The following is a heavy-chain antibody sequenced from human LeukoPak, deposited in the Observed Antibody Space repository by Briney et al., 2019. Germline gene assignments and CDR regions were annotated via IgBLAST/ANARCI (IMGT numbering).Heavy chain of an antibody. V-gene: IGHV5-51*01. Sequence: GEPLKISCQVSGYIFTNYWIGWVRQMPGKGLESMGIIYPADSDTTYSPFFQGQVTISADKSISTVYLQWSSLKASNTAMYYCARQSRDGSKTRGYYFDYWGQGTLVTVSS. CDR1: GYIFTNYW. CDR2: IYPADSDT. D-gene: IGHD3-10*01. J-gene: IGHJ4*02. CDR3: ARQSRDGSKTRGYYFDY.